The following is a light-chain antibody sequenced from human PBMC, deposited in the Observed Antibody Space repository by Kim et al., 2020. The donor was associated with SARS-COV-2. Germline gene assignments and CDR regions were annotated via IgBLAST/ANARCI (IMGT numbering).Light chain of an antibody. CDR3: QAWDSSTVV. Sequence: SVSPGQTASIPCAGDKLGNKYACWYQQRPGQSPVLVIYQDRLRPSGIPERFSGSNSGNTATLTISGTQAMDEADYYCQAWDSSTVVFGGGTQLTVL. J-gene: IGLJ3*02. V-gene: IGLV3-1*01. CDR2: QDR. CDR1: KLGNKY.